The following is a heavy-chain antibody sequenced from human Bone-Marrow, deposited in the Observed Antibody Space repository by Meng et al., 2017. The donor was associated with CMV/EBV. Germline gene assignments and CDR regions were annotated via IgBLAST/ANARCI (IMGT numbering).Heavy chain of an antibody. CDR3: ARVALQLWGDFAY. J-gene: IGHJ4*02. V-gene: IGHV3-30*04. CDR2: ISYDGSNK. D-gene: IGHD5-18*01. Sequence: GESLKISCAASAFTFSSYAMHWVRQAPGKGLEWVAVISYDGSNKYYADFVKGRFTISRDNSKNTLYLQMNSLRAEDTAVYYCARVALQLWGDFAYWGPGTLVTGSS. CDR1: AFTFSSYA.